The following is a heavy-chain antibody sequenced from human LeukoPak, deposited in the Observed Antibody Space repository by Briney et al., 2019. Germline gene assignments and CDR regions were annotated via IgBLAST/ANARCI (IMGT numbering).Heavy chain of an antibody. J-gene: IGHJ4*02. D-gene: IGHD3-3*01. Sequence: GASVKVSCKASGYTFTSYGISWVRQAPGQGLEWMGWISAYNGNTNYAQKFQERVTITRDMSTSTAYMELSSLRSEDTAVYYCAAGESLRMSPFWSGYYTLDYWGQGTLVTVSS. V-gene: IGHV1-18*01. CDR2: ISAYNGNT. CDR3: AAGESLRMSPFWSGYYTLDY. CDR1: GYTFTSYG.